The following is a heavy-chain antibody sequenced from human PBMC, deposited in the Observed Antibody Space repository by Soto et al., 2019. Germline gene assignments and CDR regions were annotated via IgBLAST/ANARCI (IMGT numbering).Heavy chain of an antibody. CDR3: ARDYADYVGNY. D-gene: IGHD4-17*01. V-gene: IGHV1-3*01. J-gene: IGHJ4*02. CDR1: GYTFTSYA. Sequence: QVQLVQSGAEVKKPGASVKVSCKASGYTFTSYAMHWVRQAPGQRLEWMGWIHAGNGNTKYSQKFQGRVTITRDTSASPAYMELSSLRSEDTAVYYCARDYADYVGNYWGQGTLVTVSS. CDR2: IHAGNGNT.